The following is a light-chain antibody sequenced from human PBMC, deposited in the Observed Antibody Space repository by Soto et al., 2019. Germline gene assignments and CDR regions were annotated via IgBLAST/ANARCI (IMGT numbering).Light chain of an antibody. V-gene: IGKV3-20*01. J-gene: IGKJ1*01. CDR3: QHYGSSWT. CDR1: QSVSSK. Sequence: EIVMTQSPATLSVSPGEGATLSCRASQSVSSKLAWYQQKPGQAPRLLIYGASSRATGIPDRFSGSGSGTDFTLTISRLEPEDFAVYYCQHYGSSWTFGQGTKVDIK. CDR2: GAS.